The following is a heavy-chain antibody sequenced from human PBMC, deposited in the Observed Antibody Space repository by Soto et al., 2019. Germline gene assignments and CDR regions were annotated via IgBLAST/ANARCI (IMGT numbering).Heavy chain of an antibody. D-gene: IGHD6-19*01. J-gene: IGHJ4*02. CDR2: VKSKTDGETT. CDR3: TTVGSVTAGRTPFDY. V-gene: IGHV3-15*07. CDR1: GFIFTNAW. Sequence: GGSLRLSCAASGFIFTNAWMNWVRQTPGKGLEWVGRVKSKTDGETTYYAAPVKGRFTISRDDAKNTVYLQMNSLKTEDTAFFFFTTVGSVTAGRTPFDYWGKGALVTVSS.